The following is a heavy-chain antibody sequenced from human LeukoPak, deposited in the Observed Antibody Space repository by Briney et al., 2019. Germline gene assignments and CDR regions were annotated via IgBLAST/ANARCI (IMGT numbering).Heavy chain of an antibody. Sequence: SETLSLTCTVSGRSISSYYWNWTRQPPGKGLEWIGYIYYSGSTSYNPSLKSRVSISVDTSKNQFSLKLNSVTAADTAVYYCARDADYSSGIGAFDIWGQGTMVTVSS. CDR1: GRSISSYY. CDR2: IYYSGST. CDR3: ARDADYSSGIGAFDI. J-gene: IGHJ3*02. V-gene: IGHV4-59*01. D-gene: IGHD6-19*01.